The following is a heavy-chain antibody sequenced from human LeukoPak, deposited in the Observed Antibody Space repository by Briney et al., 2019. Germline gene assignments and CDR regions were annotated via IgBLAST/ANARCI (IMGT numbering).Heavy chain of an antibody. D-gene: IGHD6-13*01. CDR1: GFTFSSYE. V-gene: IGHV3-48*03. Sequence: PGGSLRLSCAASGFTFSSYEMNWVRQAPGKGLEWVPYISSSGSTIYCADSVKGRFTISRDNAKNSLYLQMNSLRAEDTAVYYCARGHSSSWYRLGWFDPWGQGTLVTVSS. CDR2: ISSSGSTI. CDR3: ARGHSSSWYRLGWFDP. J-gene: IGHJ5*02.